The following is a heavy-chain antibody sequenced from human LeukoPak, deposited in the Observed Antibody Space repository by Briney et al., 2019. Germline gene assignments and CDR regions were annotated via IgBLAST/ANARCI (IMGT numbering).Heavy chain of an antibody. J-gene: IGHJ4*02. CDR3: ARAIGYFDS. V-gene: IGHV3-48*02. D-gene: IGHD1-26*01. CDR1: GFTFGTYA. CDR2: ITSSSGTI. Sequence: GGPLRLSCAASGFTFGTYAMNWVRQAPGKGLEWLSYITSSSGTIYYADSVTGRFTISRDNAKNSLYLQMNSLRQEDTAVYYCARAIGYFDSWGQGTLVTVSS.